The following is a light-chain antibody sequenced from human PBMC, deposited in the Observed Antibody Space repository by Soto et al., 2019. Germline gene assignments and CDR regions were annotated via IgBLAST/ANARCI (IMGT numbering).Light chain of an antibody. CDR3: CSYAGSYTYV. V-gene: IGLV2-11*01. CDR1: SSDVGGYNY. J-gene: IGLJ1*01. CDR2: EVN. Sequence: QSALTQPRSVSGSPGQSVTISCTGTSSDVGGYNYVSWYQQHPGKAPKLVIYEVNKRPSGVPDHFSGSKSGNTASLTISGLQAEDEADYFCCSYAGSYTYVFGTGTKLTVL.